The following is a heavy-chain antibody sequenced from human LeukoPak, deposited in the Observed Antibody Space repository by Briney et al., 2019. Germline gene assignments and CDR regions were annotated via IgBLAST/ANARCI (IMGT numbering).Heavy chain of an antibody. V-gene: IGHV3-23*01. CDR3: AKDPSPYGDYRHYFDY. CDR1: GFTFSSYG. J-gene: IGHJ4*02. D-gene: IGHD4-17*01. Sequence: GGTLRLSCAASGFTFSSYGMSWVRQAPGKGLGWVSGISGSGGSTYYADSVKGRFTISRDYSMNTLYLQMNSLRAEDTAVYYCAKDPSPYGDYRHYFDYWGQGTLVSVSS. CDR2: ISGSGGST.